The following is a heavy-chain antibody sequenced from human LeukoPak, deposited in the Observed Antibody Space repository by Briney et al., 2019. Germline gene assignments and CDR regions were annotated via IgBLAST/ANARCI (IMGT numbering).Heavy chain of an antibody. Sequence: GVSLRLSCAASGFTFSNYWMHWVRQGPGQGLMWVSSVKTDGSSISYADSVKGRFTISRDNAKNTLYLQMNSLGAGDTAVYYCARGYGSFVDYWGQGTLVTVSS. CDR3: ARGYGSFVDY. CDR1: GFTFSNYW. J-gene: IGHJ4*02. CDR2: VKTDGSSI. D-gene: IGHD3-10*01. V-gene: IGHV3-74*01.